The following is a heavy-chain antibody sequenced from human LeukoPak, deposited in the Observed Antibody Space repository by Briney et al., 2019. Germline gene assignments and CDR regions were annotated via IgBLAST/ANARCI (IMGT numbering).Heavy chain of an antibody. CDR1: GFTVSSNY. Sequence: GGSLRLSCAASGFTVSSNYMSWVRQAPGKGLEWVSVIYSGGSTYYADSVKGRFTISRDNSKNTLYLQMNSLRAEDTAVYYCARDSHYYDSSGLVSWFDPWGQGTLVTVSS. J-gene: IGHJ5*02. D-gene: IGHD3-22*01. CDR2: IYSGGST. V-gene: IGHV3-53*01. CDR3: ARDSHYYDSSGLVSWFDP.